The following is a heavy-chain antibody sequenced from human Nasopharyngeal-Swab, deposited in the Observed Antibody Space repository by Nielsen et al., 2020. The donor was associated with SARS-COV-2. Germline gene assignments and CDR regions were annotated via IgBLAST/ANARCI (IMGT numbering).Heavy chain of an antibody. J-gene: IGHJ6*04. V-gene: IGHV3-23*01. D-gene: IGHD6-13*01. CDR1: GFTFESYG. CDR3: AKDPSAATDV. CDR2: ISGSGDNT. Sequence: GESLKISCEASGFTFESYGMTWVRQAPGKGLEWVSTISGSGDNTHYADSVRGRFTISRDNSQRTVFLQMTSLRAEDTALYYCAKDPSAATDVWGKGTTVIVSS.